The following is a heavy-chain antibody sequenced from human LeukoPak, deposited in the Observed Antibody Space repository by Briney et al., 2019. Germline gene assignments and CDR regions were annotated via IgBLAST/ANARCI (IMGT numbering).Heavy chain of an antibody. CDR3: ARAVWGHFDY. CDR1: GFTFSSYS. CDR2: ISSSSSTI. Sequence: GGSLRLSCAASGFTFSSYSMNWVRQAPGKGLEWVSYISSSSSTIYYADSVKGRFTISRDNAKNSLYLQMNSLRAEDTAVYYCARAVWGHFDYWGQGTLVTVSS. D-gene: IGHD3-16*01. V-gene: IGHV3-48*04. J-gene: IGHJ4*02.